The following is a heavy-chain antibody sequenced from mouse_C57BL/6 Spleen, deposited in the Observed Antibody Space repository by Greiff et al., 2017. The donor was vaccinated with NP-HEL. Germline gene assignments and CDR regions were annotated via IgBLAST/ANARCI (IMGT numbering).Heavy chain of an antibody. V-gene: IGHV10-1*01. J-gene: IGHJ2*01. CDR1: GFSFNTYA. CDR2: IRSKSNNYAT. Sequence: EVQLVESGGGLVQPKGSLKLSCAASGFSFNTYAMNWVRQAPGKGLEWVARIRSKSNNYATYYADSVKDRFTISRDDSESMLYLQMNNLKTEDTAMYYCVREGYDGGYFDYWGQGTTLTVSS. CDR3: VREGYDGGYFDY. D-gene: IGHD2-2*01.